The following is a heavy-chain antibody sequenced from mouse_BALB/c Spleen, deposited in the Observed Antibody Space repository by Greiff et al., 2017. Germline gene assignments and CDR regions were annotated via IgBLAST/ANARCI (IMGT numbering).Heavy chain of an antibody. Sequence: EVQLVESGPSLVKPSQTLSLTCSVTGDSITSGYWNWIRKFPGNKLEYMGYISYSGSTYYNPSLKSRISITRDTSKNQYYLQLNSVTTEDTATYYCARSGYGNYDAMDYWGQGTSVTVSS. J-gene: IGHJ4*01. CDR3: ARSGYGNYDAMDY. CDR2: ISYSGST. CDR1: GDSITSGY. V-gene: IGHV3-8*02. D-gene: IGHD2-10*02.